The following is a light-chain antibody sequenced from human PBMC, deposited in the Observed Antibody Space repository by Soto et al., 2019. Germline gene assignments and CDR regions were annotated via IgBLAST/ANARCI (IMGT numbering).Light chain of an antibody. CDR1: QSITDW. V-gene: IGKV1-5*03. Sequence: DIQMTQSPSTLSASVGDRVTITCRASQSITDWLAWYRQKPGKAPNLLIYRASSLESGVPSRFSGSGYGAQFSLTISSLQPDDFGTYYCQQYNGTFGQGTKVDVK. J-gene: IGKJ1*01. CDR3: QQYNGT. CDR2: RAS.